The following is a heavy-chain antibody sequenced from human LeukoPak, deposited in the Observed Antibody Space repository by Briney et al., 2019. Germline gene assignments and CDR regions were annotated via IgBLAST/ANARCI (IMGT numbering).Heavy chain of an antibody. CDR2: IGGSGGDT. V-gene: IGHV3-23*01. J-gene: IGHJ4*02. D-gene: IGHD2-2*01. CDR1: GFTFSNYA. CDR3: AKDFVVVPGLVNYFDS. Sequence: GGSLRLPCAASGFTFSNYAMNWVRQAPGKGLEWVSVIGGSGGDTYYADSVKGRFTISRDNSKNRLYLRMNSLRAEDTALYYCAKDFVVVPGLVNYFDSWGQGTLVTVSS.